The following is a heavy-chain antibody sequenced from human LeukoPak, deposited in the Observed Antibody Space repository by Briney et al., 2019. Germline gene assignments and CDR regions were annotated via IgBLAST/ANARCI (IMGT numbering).Heavy chain of an antibody. CDR3: AREINYDFWSGYSDYYYYGMDV. CDR2: INSDGSWT. Sequence: GGSLRLSCAASGNYWMHWVRQVPGKGLVWVSHINSDGSWTSYADSVKGRFTISRDNAKNSLYLQMNSLRAEDTAVYYCAREINYDFWSGYSDYYYYGMDVWGQGTTVTVSS. D-gene: IGHD3-3*01. CDR1: GNYW. V-gene: IGHV3-74*01. J-gene: IGHJ6*02.